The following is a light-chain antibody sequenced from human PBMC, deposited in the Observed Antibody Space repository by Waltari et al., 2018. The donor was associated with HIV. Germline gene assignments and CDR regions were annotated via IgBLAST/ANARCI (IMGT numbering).Light chain of an antibody. V-gene: IGKV3D-15*01. Sequence: EIVMTQSPATLSVSPGQRVTLSCRASQNIGANSAWYQQRPGQPPRLLIHGASSRDPGIPARFTGRGTGTDFTLQISNLQSDDSGVYYCQQYLDWPPWTFGQGTKVEI. CDR2: GAS. CDR1: QNIGAN. CDR3: QQYLDWPPWT. J-gene: IGKJ1*01.